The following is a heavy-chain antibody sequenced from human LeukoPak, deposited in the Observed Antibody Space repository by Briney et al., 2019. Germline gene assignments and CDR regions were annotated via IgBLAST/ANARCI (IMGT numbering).Heavy chain of an antibody. CDR1: GGSFSGYY. CDR2: INHSGST. D-gene: IGHD2-2*01. V-gene: IGHV4-34*01. Sequence: SETLSLTCAVYGGSFSGYYWSWIRQPPGKGLEWIGEINHSGSTNYNPSLKSRVTISVDTSKNQFSLKLSSVTATDTAVYYCARGRGSTKGVRYYYYMDVWGKGTTVTVSS. CDR3: ARGRGSTKGVRYYYYMDV. J-gene: IGHJ6*03.